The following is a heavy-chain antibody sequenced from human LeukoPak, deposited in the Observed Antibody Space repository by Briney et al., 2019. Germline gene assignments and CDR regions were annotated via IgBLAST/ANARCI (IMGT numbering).Heavy chain of an antibody. V-gene: IGHV3-53*01. CDR1: GFSVSTSY. D-gene: IGHD3-10*01. CDR3: AKGSGGYYYGSGGYYYNWFDP. Sequence: GGSLRLSCAVSGFSVSTSYMSWVRQAPGKGLEWVSVIYSVGSTYYADSVKGRFTMSRDNSNNTLYLQMNSLRAEDTAVYYCAKGSGGYYYGSGGYYYNWFDPWGQGTLVTVSS. J-gene: IGHJ5*02. CDR2: IYSVGST.